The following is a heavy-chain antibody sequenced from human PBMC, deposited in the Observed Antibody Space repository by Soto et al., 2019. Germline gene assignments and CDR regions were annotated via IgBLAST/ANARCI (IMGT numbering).Heavy chain of an antibody. Sequence: SETLSLTCTVSGGSISSSSYYWGWIRQPPGKGLEWIGSIYYSGSTYYNPSLKSRVTISVDTSKNQFSLKLSSVTAADTAVYYCARRVVAYSSSIPYYYYYMDVWGKGTTVTVSS. CDR1: GGSISSSSYY. J-gene: IGHJ6*03. CDR3: ARRVVAYSSSIPYYYYYMDV. V-gene: IGHV4-39*01. CDR2: IYYSGST. D-gene: IGHD6-6*01.